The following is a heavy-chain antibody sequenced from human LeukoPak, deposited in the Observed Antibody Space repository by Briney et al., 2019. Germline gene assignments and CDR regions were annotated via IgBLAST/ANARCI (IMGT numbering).Heavy chain of an antibody. J-gene: IGHJ5*02. Sequence: PGGSLRLSCAASGFTFRNYVIHWVRQAPGKGLEWVAVTSSDLNVKLYADSVKGRFTISRDNAKNTVYLEMNSLSVEDTATYYCIRDFRSADLWGQGTLVTVTS. CDR1: GFTFRNYV. CDR3: IRDFRSADL. V-gene: IGHV3-30-3*01. CDR2: TSSDLNVK.